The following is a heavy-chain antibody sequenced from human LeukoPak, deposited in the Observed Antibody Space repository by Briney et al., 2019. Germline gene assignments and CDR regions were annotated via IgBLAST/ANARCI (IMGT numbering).Heavy chain of an antibody. CDR3: ARLSSGAGGDFDC. D-gene: IGHD6-19*01. V-gene: IGHV6-1*01. CDR1: GDSVSASSTA. CDR2: TYYRSKWYN. Sequence: SQTLSLTCAISGDSVSASSTAWNWIRQSPSRGLEWLGRTYYRSKWYNNYALSVKSRITIKPDTPKNQFSLQLNSVTPEDTAVYYCARLSSGAGGDFDCWGQGTLVTVSS. J-gene: IGHJ4*02.